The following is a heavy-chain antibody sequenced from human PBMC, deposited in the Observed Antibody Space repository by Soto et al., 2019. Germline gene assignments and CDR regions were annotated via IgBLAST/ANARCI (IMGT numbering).Heavy chain of an antibody. V-gene: IGHV3-23*01. J-gene: IGHJ4*02. CDR2: ISGSGVMR. Sequence: GGFLRLSCAASGITCSSYAVTWVRQAPGRGLDWVSLISGSGVMRHYADSVKGRFTVSRDNSKNTLYLQMNGLRVEDTAVYFCATMFYYDSSDYYYFDSRGLGTVVTVSS. D-gene: IGHD3-22*01. CDR3: ATMFYYDSSDYYYFDS. CDR1: GITCSSYA.